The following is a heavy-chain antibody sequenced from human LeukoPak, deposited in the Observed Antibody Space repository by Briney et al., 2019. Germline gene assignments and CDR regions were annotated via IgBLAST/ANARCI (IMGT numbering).Heavy chain of an antibody. CDR2: IYYSGST. J-gene: IGHJ6*02. CDR3: ASSDCSGGSCYGMDV. Sequence: PSETLSLTCTVSGVSISSYYWSWIRQPPGKGLEWIGYIYYSGSTNYKPSLKSRVTISVDTSKNKFSLKLSSVTAADTAVYYCASSDCSGGSCYGMDVWGQGTTVTVSS. CDR1: GVSISSYY. D-gene: IGHD2-15*01. V-gene: IGHV4-59*08.